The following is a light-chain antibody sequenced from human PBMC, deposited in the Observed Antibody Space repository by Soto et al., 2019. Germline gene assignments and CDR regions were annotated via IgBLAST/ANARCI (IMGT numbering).Light chain of an antibody. CDR3: QQYNNWPRT. V-gene: IGKV3-15*01. CDR1: QGVSIL. J-gene: IGKJ1*01. CDR2: GAT. Sequence: MSQSPASSSGSIGERGTRSCRSSQGVSILLAWYQQKPGQAPRLLIHGATTMATGIPARFSGSGSGTEFTLTISSLQSEDFAVYYCQQYNNWPRTFGQGTKVDIK.